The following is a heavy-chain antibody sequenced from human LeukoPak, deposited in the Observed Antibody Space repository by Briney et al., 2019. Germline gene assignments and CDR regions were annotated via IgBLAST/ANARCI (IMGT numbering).Heavy chain of an antibody. Sequence: GGSLRLACAASGFTFSSYSMNWVRQAPGKGLEWVSSISSSSSYIYYADSVKGRFTISRDNAKNSLYLQMNSLRAEDTALYYCARAGGYDSSGYSLDYWGQGTLVTVSS. CDR3: ARAGGYDSSGYSLDY. D-gene: IGHD3-22*01. CDR2: ISSSSSYI. J-gene: IGHJ4*02. V-gene: IGHV3-21*04. CDR1: GFTFSSYS.